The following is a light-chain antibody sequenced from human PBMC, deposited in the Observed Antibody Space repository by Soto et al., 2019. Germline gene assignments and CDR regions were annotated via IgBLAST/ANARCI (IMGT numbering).Light chain of an antibody. Sequence: EIVLTQSPATLSLSPGERATLSCRASQSVATYLAWYQQKPGQAPRLLIYDASNRATGIPAWFSGSGSGTDFTLTISSLEPEDFAVYYCQQLAAFGPGTKVDIK. CDR1: QSVATY. V-gene: IGKV3-11*01. J-gene: IGKJ3*01. CDR3: QQLAA. CDR2: DAS.